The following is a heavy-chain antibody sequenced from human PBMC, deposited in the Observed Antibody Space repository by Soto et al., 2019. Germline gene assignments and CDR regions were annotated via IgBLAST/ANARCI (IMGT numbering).Heavy chain of an antibody. CDR1: GYTFTNYG. D-gene: IGHD3-22*01. Sequence: ASVKVSCKASGYTFTNYGISWVRQAPGQGLEWMGWISAYNDNTNCAQKLQGRVTMTTDTSTSTAYMELRSLRSDDTAACYCARDTNDYDSSGNGYYCDYRGQGTLVTVSS. CDR2: ISAYNDNT. J-gene: IGHJ4*02. CDR3: ARDTNDYDSSGNGYYCDY. V-gene: IGHV1-18*01.